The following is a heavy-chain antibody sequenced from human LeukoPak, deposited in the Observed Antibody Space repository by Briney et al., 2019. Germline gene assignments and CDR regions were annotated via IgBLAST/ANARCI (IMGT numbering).Heavy chain of an antibody. V-gene: IGHV1-24*01. Sequence: ASVKVSCKVSGYTLTELSMHWVRQAPGKGLEWMGGFDPEDGETIYAQKFQGRVTMTEDTSTDTAYMELSSLRSEDTAAYYCATGIVVVPAAISAYYYYGMDVWGQGTTVTVSS. CDR1: GYTLTELS. CDR3: ATGIVVVPAAISAYYYYGMDV. CDR2: FDPEDGET. J-gene: IGHJ6*02. D-gene: IGHD2-2*02.